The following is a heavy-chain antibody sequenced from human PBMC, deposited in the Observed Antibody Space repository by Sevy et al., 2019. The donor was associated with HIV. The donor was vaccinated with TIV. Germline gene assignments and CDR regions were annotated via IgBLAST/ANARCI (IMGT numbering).Heavy chain of an antibody. Sequence: ASVKVSCKASGYTFTSYDINWVRQATGQGLEWMGWMNPNSGNTGYAQKFQGRVTITRNTSISTAYMELSSLRSEDTAVYYWARGPNCRGGSCYLGGDFDIWGQGTMVTVSS. CDR3: ARGPNCRGGSCYLGGDFDI. CDR2: MNPNSGNT. V-gene: IGHV1-8*03. CDR1: GYTFTSYD. D-gene: IGHD2-15*01. J-gene: IGHJ3*02.